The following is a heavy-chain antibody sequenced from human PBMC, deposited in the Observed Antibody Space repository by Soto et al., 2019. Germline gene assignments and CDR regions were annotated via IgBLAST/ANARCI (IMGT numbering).Heavy chain of an antibody. CDR2: IVVGSGNT. D-gene: IGHD6-19*01. CDR1: GFTFTSSA. Sequence: SVKVSCKASGFTFTSSAVQWVRQARGQRLEWIGWIVVGSGNTNYAQKFQERVTITRDMSTSTAYMELSSLRSEDTAVYYCAALSGVAGRFDYWGQGTLVTVSA. V-gene: IGHV1-58*01. J-gene: IGHJ4*02. CDR3: AALSGVAGRFDY.